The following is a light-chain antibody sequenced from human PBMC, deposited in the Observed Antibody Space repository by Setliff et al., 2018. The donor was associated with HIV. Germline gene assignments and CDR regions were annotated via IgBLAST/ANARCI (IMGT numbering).Light chain of an antibody. J-gene: IGLJ1*01. Sequence: QAVVTQPASVSGSPGQSITISCTGTSSDVGSYNLVSWYQQHPGKAPKLMIYEVTKRPSGVSNRFSGSRSGNTASLTISGLQAEDEADYYCCSYAGSYTFYVFGTGTKVTVL. CDR1: SSDVGSYNL. CDR2: EVT. V-gene: IGLV2-23*02. CDR3: CSYAGSYTFYV.